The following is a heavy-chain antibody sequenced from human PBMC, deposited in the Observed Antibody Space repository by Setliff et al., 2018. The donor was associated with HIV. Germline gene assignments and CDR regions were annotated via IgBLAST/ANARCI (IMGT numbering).Heavy chain of an antibody. Sequence: ASVKVSCKASGYTFTSYAMHWVRQAPGQRLEWMGWINAGNGNTKYSQKFRDRVTLTTDTSTSTAYMELRSLTSDDTAVYYCARGYCGGGICYSPNWLDPWGQGTLVTVSS. CDR2: INAGNGNT. CDR1: GYTFTSYA. D-gene: IGHD2-15*01. J-gene: IGHJ5*02. V-gene: IGHV1-3*01. CDR3: ARGYCGGGICYSPNWLDP.